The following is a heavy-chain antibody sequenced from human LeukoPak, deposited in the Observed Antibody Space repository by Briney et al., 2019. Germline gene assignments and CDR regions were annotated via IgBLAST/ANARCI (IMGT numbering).Heavy chain of an antibody. J-gene: IGHJ4*02. CDR3: ASTYGSGSYRKDDY. CDR1: GFTFSSYG. CDR2: IWYDGSNK. D-gene: IGHD3-10*01. Sequence: GGSLRLSCAASGFTFSSYGMHWVRQAPGKGLEWVAVIWYDGSNKYYADSVKGRFTISRDNSKNTLYLQMNSLRAEDTAVYYCASTYGSGSYRKDDYWGQGTLVTVSS. V-gene: IGHV3-33*01.